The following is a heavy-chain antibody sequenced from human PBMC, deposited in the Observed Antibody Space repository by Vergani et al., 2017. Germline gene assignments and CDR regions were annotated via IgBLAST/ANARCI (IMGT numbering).Heavy chain of an antibody. J-gene: IGHJ3*02. V-gene: IGHV3-30*18. CDR2: ISSDGSNT. CDR1: GFNFSVFG. Sequence: QVQLVESGGGVVQPGRSLRLSCVASGFNFSVFGMHWVRQTPGKGLEWVAVISSDGSNTYYGDSVKGRFTISRDNSKNTVYLQMSSLRAEDTAVYYCAKNGAITGTTRIAFDIWGQGTMVTVSS. CDR3: AKNGAITGTTRIAFDI. D-gene: IGHD1-7*01.